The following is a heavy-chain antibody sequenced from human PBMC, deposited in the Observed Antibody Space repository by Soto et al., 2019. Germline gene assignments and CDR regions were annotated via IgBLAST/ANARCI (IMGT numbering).Heavy chain of an antibody. D-gene: IGHD1-26*01. V-gene: IGHV4-59*08. CDR1: GGTISSWY. CDR3: ARRYGSAIDY. CDR2: IYYSGSA. J-gene: IGHJ4*02. Sequence: SETLSLTCTVSGGTISSWYWSWIRQPPGKGLEWIGYIYYSGSANCNPSLKSRVTISVDTSKNQFSLKLSSVTAADTAVYYCARRYGSAIDYWGQGTLVTVS.